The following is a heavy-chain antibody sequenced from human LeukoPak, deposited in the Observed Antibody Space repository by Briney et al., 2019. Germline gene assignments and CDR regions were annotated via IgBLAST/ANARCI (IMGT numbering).Heavy chain of an antibody. V-gene: IGHV3-64*04. Sequence: GGSLRLSCSASGFTFNSYYMYWVRQAPGKGQEYVSAISSNGGSTNYADSVKGRFTISRDNSKNTLYLQMNSLRAEDTAVYYCARSSGHSFFDYWGQGTLVTVSS. CDR1: GFTFNSYY. CDR2: ISSNGGST. CDR3: ARSSGHSFFDY. J-gene: IGHJ4*02. D-gene: IGHD3-22*01.